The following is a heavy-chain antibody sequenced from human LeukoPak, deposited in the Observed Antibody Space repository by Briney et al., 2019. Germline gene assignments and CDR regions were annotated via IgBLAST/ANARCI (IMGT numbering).Heavy chain of an antibody. J-gene: IGHJ4*02. V-gene: IGHV1-2*02. D-gene: IGHD6-13*01. CDR2: INPNSGGT. CDR3: ARDSGFSGYSSSWYI. CDR1: GYTFTGYY. Sequence: ASVKVSCKASGYTFTGYYMHWVRQAPGQGLEWMGWINPNSGGTNYAQKFQGRVTMTRDTSISTAYMELSRLRSDDTAVYYCARDSGFSGYSSSWYIWGQGTLVTVSS.